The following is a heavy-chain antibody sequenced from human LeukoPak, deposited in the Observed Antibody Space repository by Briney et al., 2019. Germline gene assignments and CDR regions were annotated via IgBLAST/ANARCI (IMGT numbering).Heavy chain of an antibody. D-gene: IGHD3-16*01. CDR1: AGSIGSDTYY. V-gene: IGHV4-61*02. Sequence: SQTLSLTCTVSAGSIGSDTYYWSWIRQPAGKGLEWIGRVYTSGSTNYNPSLKSRVTISIDTSKNQFSLKLTSVTAADTAVYYCASPARGGFFDLWGRGTLVTVSS. CDR3: ASPARGGFFDL. CDR2: VYTSGST. J-gene: IGHJ2*01.